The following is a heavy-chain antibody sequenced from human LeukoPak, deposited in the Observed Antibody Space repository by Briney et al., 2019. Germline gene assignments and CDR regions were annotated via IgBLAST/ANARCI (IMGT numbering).Heavy chain of an antibody. CDR1: GHTFTGYY. Sequence: ASVKVSCKASGHTFTGYYMHWVRQAPGQGLEWMGWINPNSGGTNYAQKFQGRVTMTRDTSISTAYMELSRLRSDDTAVYYCARDYFVRVVPAALMPFDYWGQGTLVTVSS. D-gene: IGHD2-2*01. CDR2: INPNSGGT. CDR3: ARDYFVRVVPAALMPFDY. J-gene: IGHJ4*02. V-gene: IGHV1-2*02.